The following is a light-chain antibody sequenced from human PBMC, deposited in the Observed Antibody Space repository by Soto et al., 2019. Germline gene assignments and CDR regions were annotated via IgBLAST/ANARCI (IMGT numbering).Light chain of an antibody. CDR2: DAS. Sequence: IQMTQSPSSVSASVGDRFTITCRARHGISNWLAWYQQKPGKAPKLLIHDASSLESGVPSRFSGSGSGTDFTLTVSGLQAEDVAIYYCHQYFRSPLTFGGGTKVDI. J-gene: IGKJ4*01. CDR3: HQYFRSPLT. CDR1: HGISNW. V-gene: IGKV1-12*01.